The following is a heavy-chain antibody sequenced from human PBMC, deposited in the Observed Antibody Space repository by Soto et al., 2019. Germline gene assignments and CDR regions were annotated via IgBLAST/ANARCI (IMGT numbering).Heavy chain of an antibody. CDR3: ARLEYQLLYAWFDP. V-gene: IGHV5-10-1*01. J-gene: IGHJ5*02. Sequence: GESLKISCKVSVYSFTSYWINWLRQMPGKDLEWMGRIDPSDSYTNYSPSFQGHVTISADKSISTAYLQWSSLKASDTAMYYCARLEYQLLYAWFDPWGQGTLVTVSS. D-gene: IGHD2-2*02. CDR1: VYSFTSYW. CDR2: IDPSDSYT.